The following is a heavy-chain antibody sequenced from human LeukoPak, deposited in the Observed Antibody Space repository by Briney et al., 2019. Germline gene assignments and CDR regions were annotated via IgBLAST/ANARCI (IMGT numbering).Heavy chain of an antibody. CDR2: ISYSGST. V-gene: IGHV4-34*01. D-gene: IGHD6-25*01. J-gene: IGHJ4*02. CDR3: ARIAADYFDY. CDR1: GGSFSGYY. Sequence: PSETLSLTCAVYGGSFSGYYWSWIRQPPGKGLEWIGSISYSGSTYYNPSLKSRVTISVDTSKNQFSLKLSSVTAADTAVYYCARIAADYFDYWGQGTLVTVSS.